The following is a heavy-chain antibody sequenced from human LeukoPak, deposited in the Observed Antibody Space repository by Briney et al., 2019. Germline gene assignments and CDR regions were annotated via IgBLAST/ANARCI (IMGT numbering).Heavy chain of an antibody. Sequence: GGSLRLSCAASGFTFDDYAMHWVRQAPGKGLEWVSLISGDGGSTYYADSVKGRFTISRDNSKNTLYLQMNSLRVEDTGVYYCAKGPRASGWTYFDYWGQGTLVTVSS. D-gene: IGHD6-19*01. CDR1: GFTFDDYA. CDR2: ISGDGGST. V-gene: IGHV3-43*02. CDR3: AKGPRASGWTYFDY. J-gene: IGHJ4*02.